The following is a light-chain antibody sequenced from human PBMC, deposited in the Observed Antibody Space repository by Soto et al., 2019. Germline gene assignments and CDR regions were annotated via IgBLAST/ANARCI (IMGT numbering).Light chain of an antibody. V-gene: IGKV1-12*01. Sequence: DLQMTQSPSSVSASVGDRVTITCRASENINNWLDWYQQKQGKAPNLLIYETSTLQSGVPSRFSGSRSGADFTLTISSLQPEDFATYYCQQASSYPLTFGGGTRVE. CDR3: QQASSYPLT. J-gene: IGKJ4*01. CDR1: ENINNW. CDR2: ETS.